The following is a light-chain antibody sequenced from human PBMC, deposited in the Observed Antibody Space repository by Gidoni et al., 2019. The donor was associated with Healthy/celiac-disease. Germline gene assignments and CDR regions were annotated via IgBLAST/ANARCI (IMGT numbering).Light chain of an antibody. CDR1: QSIRSD. V-gene: IGKV1-39*01. CDR2: AAS. Sequence: IELTQSPSSLSASVGDRVTITYRASQSIRSDLNWYQQQPGKAPKLLIYAASSLQSGVPSRVSVSGSGTDFTLTISSLQPEDFATYYCQQSYSTPLTFGGGTKVEIK. J-gene: IGKJ4*01. CDR3: QQSYSTPLT.